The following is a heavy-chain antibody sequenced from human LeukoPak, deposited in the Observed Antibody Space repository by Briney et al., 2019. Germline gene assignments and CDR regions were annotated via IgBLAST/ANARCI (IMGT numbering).Heavy chain of an antibody. V-gene: IGHV1-18*01. J-gene: IGHJ4*02. CDR2: IRVYNGDT. CDR3: ARQTIHYFDY. CDR1: GYTFTSYG. Sequence: ASVKVSCKASGYTFTSYGISWVRQAPGQGLEWMGWIRVYNGDTNYAQKLQGRVSMTTDTSTSTAYMELSSLRSEDTAVYYCARQTIHYFDYWGQGTLVTVSS. D-gene: IGHD1-14*01.